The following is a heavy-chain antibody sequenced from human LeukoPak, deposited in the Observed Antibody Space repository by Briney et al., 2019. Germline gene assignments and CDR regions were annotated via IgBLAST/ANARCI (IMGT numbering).Heavy chain of an antibody. D-gene: IGHD6-13*01. CDR2: IYYSGST. J-gene: IGHJ4*02. V-gene: IGHV4-39*01. CDR1: GGSISSSTYY. CDR3: ARLRQHLAPIDY. Sequence: PSETLSLTCTASGGSISSSTYYWGWIRQPPGRGLEWIGNIYYSGSTYYNPSLKSRVTISVDTSKNQFSLKLTSVTAADTAVYYCARLRQHLAPIDYWGQGTLVTVSS.